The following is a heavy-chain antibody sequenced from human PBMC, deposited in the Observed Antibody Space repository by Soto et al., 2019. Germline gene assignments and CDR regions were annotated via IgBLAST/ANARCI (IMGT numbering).Heavy chain of an antibody. CDR2: ISYDGSNK. CDR1: GFTFSSYG. CDR3: AKSMVGSSGWYERGFDY. D-gene: IGHD6-19*01. J-gene: IGHJ4*02. Sequence: GGSLRLSCAASGFTFSSYGMHWVRQAPGKGLEWVAVISYDGSNKYYADSVKGRFTISREHSKNTLYLQMNSLRAEDTAVYYWAKSMVGSSGWYERGFDYWGQGTLVTVSS. V-gene: IGHV3-30*18.